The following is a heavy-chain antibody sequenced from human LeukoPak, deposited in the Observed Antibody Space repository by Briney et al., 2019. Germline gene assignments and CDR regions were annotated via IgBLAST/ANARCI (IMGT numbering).Heavy chain of an antibody. CDR3: VRAYDY. J-gene: IGHJ4*02. CDR1: GVSFSGSN. Sequence: PSETLSLTCAVYGVSFSGSNWSWIRRPPGKGLEWIGEIYNSGSTIYNPSLKSRVTISVDTSKNQLSLNLISVTAADTAVYYCVRAYDYWGQGTLVTVSS. V-gene: IGHV4-34*01. CDR2: IYNSGST.